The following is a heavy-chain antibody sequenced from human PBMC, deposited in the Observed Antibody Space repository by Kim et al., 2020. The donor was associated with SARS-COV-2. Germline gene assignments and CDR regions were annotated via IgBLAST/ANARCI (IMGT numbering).Heavy chain of an antibody. J-gene: IGHJ3*02. V-gene: IGHV1-8*01. CDR1: GYTFTSYD. CDR3: AHSLGRWNDDAFDI. D-gene: IGHD1-1*01. Sequence: ASVKVSCKASGYTFTSYDINWVRQATGQGLEWMGWMNPNSGNTGYAQKFQGRVTMTRNTSISTAYMELSSLRSEDTAVYYCAHSLGRWNDDAFDIWGQGTMVTVSS. CDR2: MNPNSGNT.